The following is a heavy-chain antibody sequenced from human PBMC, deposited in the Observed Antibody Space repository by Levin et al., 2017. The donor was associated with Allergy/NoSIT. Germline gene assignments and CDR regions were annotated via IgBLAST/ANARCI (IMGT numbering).Heavy chain of an antibody. Sequence: ASVKVSCKGSGYSFTSYWIGWVRQMPGKGLEWMGIIYPGDSDTRYSPSFQGQVTISADKSISTAYLQWSSLKASDTAMYYCARTNPLIAVAGPYGMDVWGQGTTVTVSS. CDR3: ARTNPLIAVAGPYGMDV. CDR2: IYPGDSDT. V-gene: IGHV5-51*01. D-gene: IGHD6-19*01. J-gene: IGHJ6*02. CDR1: GYSFTSYW.